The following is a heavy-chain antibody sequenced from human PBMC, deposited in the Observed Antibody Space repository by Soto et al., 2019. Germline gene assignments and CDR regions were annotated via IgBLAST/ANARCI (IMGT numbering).Heavy chain of an antibody. J-gene: IGHJ6*02. D-gene: IGHD5-12*01. CDR3: ANLWGDGYNLGQDYNGMDV. V-gene: IGHV3-33*06. CDR1: GFSFENYG. Sequence: QVQMVESGGGVVQPGRSLRLSCAASGFSFENYGMHWVRQAPGRGLEWVAIIWYDGSLQYYAAAVTGRFTISRDNSKKPVYMEMNSLRAEDTAVYYCANLWGDGYNLGQDYNGMDVWGQGTKVIVS. CDR2: IWYDGSLQ.